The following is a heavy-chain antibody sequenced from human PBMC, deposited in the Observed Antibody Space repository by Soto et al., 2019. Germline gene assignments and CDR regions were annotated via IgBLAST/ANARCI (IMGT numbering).Heavy chain of an antibody. CDR2: ISYDGSNK. J-gene: IGHJ1*01. CDR1: GFTFSSYG. D-gene: IGHD6-19*01. CDR3: ANKIAVAGKTAGIQH. V-gene: IGHV3-30*18. Sequence: PGGSLRLPCAASGFTFSSYGMHWVRQAPGKGLEWVAVISYDGSNKYYADSVKGRFTISRDNSKNTLCLQMNSRRGEDKAVYYCANKIAVAGKTAGIQHWGQGTLVTVSS.